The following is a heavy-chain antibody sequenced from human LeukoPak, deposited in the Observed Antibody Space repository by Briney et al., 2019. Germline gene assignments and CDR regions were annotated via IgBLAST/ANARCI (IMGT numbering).Heavy chain of an antibody. CDR1: GGSFSGYY. CDR2: INHSGST. Sequence: SETLSLTCAVYGGSFSGYYWSWIRQPPGNGLEWIGEINHSGSTNYNPSLKSRVTVSVDTSKNQFSLKLSSVTAADTAVYYCARGPAVAGPQTFDYWGQGTLVTVSS. CDR3: ARGPAVAGPQTFDY. D-gene: IGHD6-19*01. J-gene: IGHJ4*02. V-gene: IGHV4-34*01.